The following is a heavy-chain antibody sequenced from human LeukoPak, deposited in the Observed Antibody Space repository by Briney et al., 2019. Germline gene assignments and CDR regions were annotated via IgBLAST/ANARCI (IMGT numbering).Heavy chain of an antibody. V-gene: IGHV3-48*03. J-gene: IGHJ6*02. D-gene: IGHD6-13*01. CDR3: AREGAAAGTYYYYGMDV. Sequence: VKGRFTISRGNAKNSLYLQMNSLRAEDTAVYYCAREGAAAGTYYYYGMDVWGQGTTVTVSS.